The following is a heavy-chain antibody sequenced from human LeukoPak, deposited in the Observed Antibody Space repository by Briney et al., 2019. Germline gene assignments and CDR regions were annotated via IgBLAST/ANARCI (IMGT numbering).Heavy chain of an antibody. CDR3: ARDLYLTGLPDY. J-gene: IGHJ4*02. CDR2: IYHSGST. V-gene: IGHV4-30-2*01. Sequence: SQTLSLTCAVSGGSISSGGYSWSWIRQPPGKGLEWIGYIYHSGSTYYNPSLKSRVTISVDRSKNQFSLKLSSVTAADTAVCYCARDLYLTGLPDYWGQGTLVTVSS. D-gene: IGHD3-9*01. CDR1: GGSISSGGYS.